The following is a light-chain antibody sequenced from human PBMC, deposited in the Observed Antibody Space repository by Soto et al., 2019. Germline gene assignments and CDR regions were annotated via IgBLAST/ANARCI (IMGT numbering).Light chain of an antibody. CDR2: DSS. Sequence: EIVMTQSPATLSVSPGERATLSCMASQSVSSNLAWYQQKPGQAPRLLIYDSSTRATGIPARFSGSGSGTEFTLTISSLQYEDFAVYYCQQYNNWHPLTFGGGTKVDIK. V-gene: IGKV3-15*01. CDR1: QSVSSN. J-gene: IGKJ4*01. CDR3: QQYNNWHPLT.